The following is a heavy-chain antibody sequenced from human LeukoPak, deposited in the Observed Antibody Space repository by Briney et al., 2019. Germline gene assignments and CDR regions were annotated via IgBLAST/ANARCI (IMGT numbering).Heavy chain of an antibody. CDR1: RGSTSTYY. V-gene: IGHV4-4*07. CDR3: ARERRDGYKVYFDY. CDR2: IYPSGNT. Sequence: SETLSLTCTVSRGSTSTYYWSWIRQPAGKGLEWIGRIYPSGNTNFNPSLMSRVTMSIDTSKNQFSLKLSSVTAADTAVYYCARERRDGYKVYFDYWGQGTLVTVSS. D-gene: IGHD5-24*01. J-gene: IGHJ4*02.